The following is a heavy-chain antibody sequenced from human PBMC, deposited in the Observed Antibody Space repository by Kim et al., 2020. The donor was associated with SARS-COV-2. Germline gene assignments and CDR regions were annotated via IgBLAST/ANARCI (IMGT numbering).Heavy chain of an antibody. CDR1: GFTFSNAW. CDR3: TTGDRRIVGATKNDAFDI. V-gene: IGHV3-15*01. J-gene: IGHJ3*02. D-gene: IGHD1-26*01. CDR2: IKSKTDGGTT. Sequence: GGSLRLSCAASGFTFSNAWMSWVRQAPGKGLEWVGRIKSKTDGGTTDYAAPVKGRFTISRDDSKNTLYLQMNSPKTEDTAVYYCTTGDRRIVGATKNDAFDIWGQGTMVTVSS.